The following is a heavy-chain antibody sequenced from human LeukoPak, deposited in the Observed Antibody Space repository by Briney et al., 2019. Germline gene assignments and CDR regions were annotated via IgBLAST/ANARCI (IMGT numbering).Heavy chain of an antibody. Sequence: GGSLRLSCAASGFTFSNYAMHWVRQAPGKGLEYVSAISSNGGSTYYANSVKGRFTISRDNSKNTLYLQMGSLRAEDMAVYYCARVTGPRDYWGQGTLVTVSS. CDR2: ISSNGGST. CDR3: ARVTGPRDY. J-gene: IGHJ4*02. CDR1: GFTFSNYA. V-gene: IGHV3-64*01.